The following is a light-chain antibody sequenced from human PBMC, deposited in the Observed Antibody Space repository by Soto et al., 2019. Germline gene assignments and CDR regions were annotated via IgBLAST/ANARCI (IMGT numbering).Light chain of an antibody. J-gene: IGLJ1*01. CDR2: SNN. CDR1: SSNIGSNT. CDR3: AAWDDSLNGYV. Sequence: QSVLTQPPSASGTPGQRVTISCSGSSSNIGSNTVNWYQQLPGTAPKHLIYSNNQRPSGVPDRFSGSKSGNSASLAISGLQSEDEADYYCAAWDDSLNGYVFGTGTKLTVL. V-gene: IGLV1-44*01.